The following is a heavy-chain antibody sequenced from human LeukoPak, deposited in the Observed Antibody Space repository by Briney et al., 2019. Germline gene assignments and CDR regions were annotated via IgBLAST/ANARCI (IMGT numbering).Heavy chain of an antibody. CDR2: INWNGGST. Sequence: GGSLRLSCAASGSAFDDYGMSWVRQAPGKGLEWVSGINWNGGSTGYADSVKGRFTISRDNAKNSLYLQMNSLRAEDTALYHCARDLRYCSSTSCYAVGFDPWGQGTLVTVSS. D-gene: IGHD2-2*01. J-gene: IGHJ5*02. CDR3: ARDLRYCSSTSCYAVGFDP. CDR1: GSAFDDYG. V-gene: IGHV3-20*01.